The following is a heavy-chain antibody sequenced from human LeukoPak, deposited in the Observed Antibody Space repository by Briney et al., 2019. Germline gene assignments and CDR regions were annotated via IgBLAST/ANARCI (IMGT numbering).Heavy chain of an antibody. CDR3: ARDPYQLSWFDP. CDR1: GFTFTNSS. Sequence: KTGGSLRLSCAASGFTFTNSSMNWIRQAPGKGLEWVSSITDSPNYVEYADPVKGRFTISRDDAKNSLYLQMDSLRADDTAVYYCARDPYQLSWFDPWGQGTLVTVSS. D-gene: IGHD1-1*01. J-gene: IGHJ5*02. CDR2: ITDSPNYV. V-gene: IGHV3-21*01.